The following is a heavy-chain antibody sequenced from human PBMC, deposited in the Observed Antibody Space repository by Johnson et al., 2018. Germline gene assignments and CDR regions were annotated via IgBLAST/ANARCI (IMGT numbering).Heavy chain of an antibody. V-gene: IGHV3-33*01. CDR1: GFTFSSYG. CDR3: ARDITTRVGP. Sequence: QVQLVQSGGGVVQPGRSLRLSCAASGFTFSSYGMHWVRQAPGKGLEWVAVIWNDGSNSYYADSVKGRFTISRDNSRNTLYLQMNSLRADDPAVYYCARDITTRVGPWGQGTLVTVSS. J-gene: IGHJ5*02. D-gene: IGHD3-22*01. CDR2: IWNDGSNS.